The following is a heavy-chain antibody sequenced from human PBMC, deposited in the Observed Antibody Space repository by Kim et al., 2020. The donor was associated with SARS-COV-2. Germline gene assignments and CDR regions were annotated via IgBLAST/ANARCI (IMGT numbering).Heavy chain of an antibody. CDR3: ARRHSSGSYQYYYYGMDV. V-gene: IGHV3-30*04. CDR1: GFTFSSYA. J-gene: IGHJ6*02. Sequence: GGSLRLSCAASGFTFSSYAMHWVRQAPGKGLEWVAVISYDGSNKYYADSVKGRFTISRDNSKNTLYLQMNSLRAEDTAVYYCARRHSSGSYQYYYYGMDVWGQGTTVTVSS. D-gene: IGHD3-10*01. CDR2: ISYDGSNK.